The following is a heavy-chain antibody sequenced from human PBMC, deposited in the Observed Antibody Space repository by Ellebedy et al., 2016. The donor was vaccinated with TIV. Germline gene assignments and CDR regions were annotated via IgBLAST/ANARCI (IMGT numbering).Heavy chain of an antibody. J-gene: IGHJ6*02. CDR2: INTGNGNT. Sequence: ASVKVSCXASGHTFTTYGIHWVRQAPGQRLEWMGWINTGNGNTKYSQKFQHRVTISTDTSATTAYMELSSLMSEDTAVYYCATREWQDPMDVWGQGTTVTVSS. D-gene: IGHD3-3*01. V-gene: IGHV1-3*04. CDR1: GHTFTTYG. CDR3: ATREWQDPMDV.